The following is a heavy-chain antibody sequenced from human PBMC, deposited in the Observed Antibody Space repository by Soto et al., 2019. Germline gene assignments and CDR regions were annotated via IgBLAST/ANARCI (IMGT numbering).Heavy chain of an antibody. J-gene: IGHJ6*02. CDR1: GGSISSSSYY. D-gene: IGHD3-9*01. CDR2: IYYSGST. V-gene: IGHV4-39*01. Sequence: PSETLSLTCTVSGGSISSSSYYWGWIRQPPGKGLEWIGSIYYSGSTYYNPSLKSRVTISVDTSKNQFSLKLSSVTAADTAVYYCARHQRNAYFDHNGGFQTYYYYYGMDVWGQGTTVTVSS. CDR3: ARHQRNAYFDHNGGFQTYYYYYGMDV.